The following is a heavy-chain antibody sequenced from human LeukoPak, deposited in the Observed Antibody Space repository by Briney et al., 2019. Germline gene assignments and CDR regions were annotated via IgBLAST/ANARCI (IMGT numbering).Heavy chain of an antibody. CDR2: ISYDGSNK. CDR3: ARGED. Sequence: PGGSLRLSCAASGFSFSNYWMTWVRQAPGKGLEWVAVISYDGSNKYYADSVKGRFTISRDNSKNTLYLQMNSLRAEDTAVYYCARGEDWGQGTLVTVSS. D-gene: IGHD1-26*01. V-gene: IGHV3-30*03. CDR1: GFSFSNYW. J-gene: IGHJ4*02.